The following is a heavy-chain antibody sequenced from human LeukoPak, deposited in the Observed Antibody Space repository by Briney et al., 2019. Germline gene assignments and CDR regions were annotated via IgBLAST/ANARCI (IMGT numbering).Heavy chain of an antibody. J-gene: IGHJ4*02. CDR3: VRGPPNWGFDY. Sequence: GASVKVSCKASGYTFTNYDTNWVRQATGQGLEWMGWMGSNSGDTGYAQKFQDRVTMTRDTFVSTAYMELNNVRSEDTAVYYCVRGPPNWGFDYWGQGTLVTVSS. V-gene: IGHV1-8*01. D-gene: IGHD7-27*01. CDR2: MGSNSGDT. CDR1: GYTFTNYD.